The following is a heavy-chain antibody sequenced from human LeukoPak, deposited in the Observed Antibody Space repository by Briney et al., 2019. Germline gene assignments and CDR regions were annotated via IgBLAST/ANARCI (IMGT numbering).Heavy chain of an antibody. CDR3: ARGGISYYYDSSGYPFDY. D-gene: IGHD3-22*01. J-gene: IGHJ4*02. Sequence: SVKVSCKASGGTFSSYAISWVRQAPGKGLEWMGRIIPIFGTANYAQKFQGRVTITTDESTSTAYMELSSLRSEDTAVYYCARGGISYYYDSSGYPFDYWGQGTLVTVSS. CDR2: IIPIFGTA. V-gene: IGHV1-69*05. CDR1: GGTFSSYA.